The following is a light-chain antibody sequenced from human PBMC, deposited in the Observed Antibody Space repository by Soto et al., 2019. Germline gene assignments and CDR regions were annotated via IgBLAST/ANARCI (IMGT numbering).Light chain of an antibody. CDR1: SSDVGSYNL. J-gene: IGLJ1*01. Sequence: QSALTQPASVSASPGQSITISCTGSSSDVGSYNLVSWYQQYPGKAPKLMIYEGSKRPSGVSNRFSGSKSGNTASLTISGLQAEDEADYYCCSYAGSSLYVFGTGTKLTVL. V-gene: IGLV2-23*01. CDR2: EGS. CDR3: CSYAGSSLYV.